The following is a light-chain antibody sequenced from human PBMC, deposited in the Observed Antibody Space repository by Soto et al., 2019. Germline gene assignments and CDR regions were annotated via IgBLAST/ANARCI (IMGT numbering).Light chain of an antibody. J-gene: IGKJ5*01. CDR2: DAS. CDR3: QQRSNWPIT. CDR1: QDINTY. Sequence: EIVLTESPATLSLSPGESAPLSCRASQDINTYLAWYQQKPGQAPRLLIYDASNRAKGIPARFSGSGPGTDFTLTISSLEPEDFAVYYCQQRSNWPITFGQGTRLEIK. V-gene: IGKV3D-11*01.